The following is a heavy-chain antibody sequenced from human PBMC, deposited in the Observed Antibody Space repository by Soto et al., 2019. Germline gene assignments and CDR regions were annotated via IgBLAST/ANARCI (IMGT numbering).Heavy chain of an antibody. V-gene: IGHV3-9*01. J-gene: IGHJ4*02. CDR3: AKEALPVYDILTGPLLSPLGY. D-gene: IGHD3-9*01. Sequence: SRRLSCAAYGFTFDDYAMHWVRQAPGKGLEWVSGISWNSGSIGYADSVKGRFTISRDNAKNSLYLQMNSLRAEDTALYYCAKEALPVYDILTGPLLSPLGYWGQGTLVTVSS. CDR1: GFTFDDYA. CDR2: ISWNSGSI.